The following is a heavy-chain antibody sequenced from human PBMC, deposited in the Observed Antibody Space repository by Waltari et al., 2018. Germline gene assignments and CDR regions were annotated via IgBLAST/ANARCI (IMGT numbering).Heavy chain of an antibody. CDR3: AREEGGYSYGYSVSWFDP. V-gene: IGHV1-69*04. CDR1: GGTFSSYA. Sequence: QVQLVQSGAEVKKPGSSVKVSCKASGGTFSSYAISWVRQAPGQGLEWMGRIIPILGKANDGQKFQGRVPITADKSTSTAYRELGSLRSEDTAVYYCAREEGGYSYGYSVSWFDPWGQGTLVTVSS. CDR2: IIPILGKA. D-gene: IGHD5-18*01. J-gene: IGHJ5*02.